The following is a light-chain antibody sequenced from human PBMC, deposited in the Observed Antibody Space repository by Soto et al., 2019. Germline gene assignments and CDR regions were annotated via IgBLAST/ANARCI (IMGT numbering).Light chain of an antibody. J-gene: IGLJ1*01. Sequence: QSVLTQPASVSGSPGQSITIACTGTNRDVGSYNLVSWYQQRPGEAPKLIISEVRNRPSGISYRFTGSKSGNTASLTISGLQADDEADYYCSSYTSSTSYVFGTGTKLTVL. CDR1: NRDVGSYNL. V-gene: IGLV2-14*01. CDR3: SSYTSSTSYV. CDR2: EVR.